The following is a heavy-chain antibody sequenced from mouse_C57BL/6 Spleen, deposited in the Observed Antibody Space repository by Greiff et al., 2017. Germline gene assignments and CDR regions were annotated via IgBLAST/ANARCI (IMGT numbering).Heavy chain of an antibody. CDR1: GYTFTSYW. J-gene: IGHJ3*01. V-gene: IGHV1-69*01. CDR3: AYYSNCGAY. Sequence: QVQLQQPGAELVMPGASVKLSCKASGYTFTSYWMHWVKQRPGQGLEWIGEIDPSDGYTNYNQKFKGKSTLTVDKSSSTAYMQLSSLTSEDAAVYYCAYYSNCGAYWGQGTLVTVSA. CDR2: IDPSDGYT. D-gene: IGHD2-5*01.